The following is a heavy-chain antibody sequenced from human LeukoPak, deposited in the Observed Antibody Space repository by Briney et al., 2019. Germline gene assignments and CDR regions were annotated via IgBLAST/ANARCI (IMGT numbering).Heavy chain of an antibody. CDR1: GYTFTGYY. CDR3: ARDQEGWFGELTHNWFDP. D-gene: IGHD3-10*01. J-gene: IGHJ5*02. Sequence: ASVKVSFKASGYTFTGYYMHWVRLAPGQGLEWMGWINPNSGGTNYAQKFQGRVTMTRDTSISTAYMELSRLRSDDTAVYYCARDQEGWFGELTHNWFDPWGQGTLVTVSS. CDR2: INPNSGGT. V-gene: IGHV1-2*02.